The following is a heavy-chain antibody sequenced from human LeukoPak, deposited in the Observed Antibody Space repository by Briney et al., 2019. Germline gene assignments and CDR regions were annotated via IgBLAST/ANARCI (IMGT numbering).Heavy chain of an antibody. CDR2: ISGSSSNV. D-gene: IGHD5-18*01. Sequence: PGGSLRLSCAASGFTFSSYEMNWVRQAPGKGLEWISAISGSSSNVYYAASVRGRFTISRDNAENSLYLQLNTMRAEDTAVYYCARGFRDTAMFLDYWGRGTLVTVSS. V-gene: IGHV3-48*03. CDR1: GFTFSSYE. CDR3: ARGFRDTAMFLDY. J-gene: IGHJ4*02.